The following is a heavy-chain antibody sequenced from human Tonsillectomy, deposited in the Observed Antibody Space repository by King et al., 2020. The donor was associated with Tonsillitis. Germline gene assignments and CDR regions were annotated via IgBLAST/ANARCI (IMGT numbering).Heavy chain of an antibody. V-gene: IGHV1-18*01. J-gene: IGHJ6*03. CDR3: ASSITMVLPYYYYMDV. CDR1: GYTFTSYG. CDR2: ISAYNGNT. D-gene: IGHD3-10*01. Sequence: QLVQSGGEVKKPGASVKVSCKASGYTFTSYGISWVRQAPGQGLEWMGWISAYNGNTNYAQKFQGRVTMTTDTSTSTVYMELRSLRSDDTAVYYCASSITMVLPYYYYMDVWGKGTTVTVSS.